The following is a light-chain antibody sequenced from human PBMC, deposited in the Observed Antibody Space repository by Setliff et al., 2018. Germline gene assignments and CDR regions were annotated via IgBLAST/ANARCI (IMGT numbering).Light chain of an antibody. J-gene: IGLJ1*01. CDR3: ASYIGSSTYV. CDR1: SSDVGAYNL. V-gene: IGLV2-23*02. Sequence: ALTQPASVSGSPGQSITISCAGTSSDVGAYNLVSWYQQHPGKGPKVLIYEVTKRPSGVSTRLSGSKSGDAASLTISGLQAEDEADYHCASYIGSSTYVFGSGTKVTVL. CDR2: EVT.